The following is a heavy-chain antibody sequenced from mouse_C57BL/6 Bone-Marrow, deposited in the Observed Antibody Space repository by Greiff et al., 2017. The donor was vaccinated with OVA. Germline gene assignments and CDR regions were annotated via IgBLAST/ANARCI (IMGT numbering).Heavy chain of an antibody. V-gene: IGHV1-55*01. J-gene: IGHJ4*01. CDR3: AREVSDDYE. CDR2: IYPGGGST. Sequence: QVQLKQPGAELVKPGASVKMSCKASGYTFTSYWITWVKQRPGQGLEWIGDIYPGGGSTNYNEQFKSKATLTVDTSSSTAYMQLSSLTSEDSAVYYCAREVSDDYEWGQGTSVTVSS. CDR1: GYTFTSYW. D-gene: IGHD2-4*01.